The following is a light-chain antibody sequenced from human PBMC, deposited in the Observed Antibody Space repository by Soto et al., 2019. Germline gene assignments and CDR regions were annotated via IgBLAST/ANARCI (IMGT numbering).Light chain of an antibody. V-gene: IGKV1-5*03. J-gene: IGKJ1*01. CDR3: QQYNSYLWT. Sequence: DLQMTQSPSTLSASVGDRVTITCRASQSISSWLAWYQQKPGKAPKLLIYKASSLESGVPSRFSGSGSGKEFTLTISSLQPDDFATYYCQQYNSYLWTFGQGTKVEIK. CDR2: KAS. CDR1: QSISSW.